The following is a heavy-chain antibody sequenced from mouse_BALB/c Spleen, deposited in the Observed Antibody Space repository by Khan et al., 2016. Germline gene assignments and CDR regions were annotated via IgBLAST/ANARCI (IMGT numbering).Heavy chain of an antibody. CDR3: AKASMVATGWSFPV. CDR2: INTYTGEP. D-gene: IGHD2-3*01. CDR1: GYTFTNSG. J-gene: IGHJ1*01. V-gene: IGHV9-1*02. Sequence: QIQLVQSGPELKKPGETVKISCKASGYTFTNSGMNWVKQAPGKGLKWVGWINTYTGEPTYAADFKGRVACALGTSANTAYLQINNLKNENMATYFCAKASMVATGWSFPVWLSWTTFPVSS.